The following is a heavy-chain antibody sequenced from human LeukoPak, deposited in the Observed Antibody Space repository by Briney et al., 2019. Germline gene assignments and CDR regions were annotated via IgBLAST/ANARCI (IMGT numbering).Heavy chain of an antibody. D-gene: IGHD2-21*01. CDR2: IYYSGST. J-gene: IGHJ3*02. CDR3: ARDWWGLTQNHDALDI. Sequence: SETLSLTCTVSGGPISSYYWSWIRQPPGKGLEWIGYIYYSGSTNYNPSLKSRVTISVDTSKNQFSLKLSSVTAADTAVYYRARDWWGLTQNHDALDIWGQGTVVTVSS. V-gene: IGHV4-59*01. CDR1: GGPISSYY.